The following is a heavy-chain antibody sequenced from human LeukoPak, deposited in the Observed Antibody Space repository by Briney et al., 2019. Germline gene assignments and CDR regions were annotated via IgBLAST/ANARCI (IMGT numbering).Heavy chain of an antibody. J-gene: IGHJ4*02. CDR1: GVSIVRHY. Sequence: PSETLSLTCTVSGVSIVRHYWIWIRQPPGKGLEWIGHISYSGSTNYNPSLKSRVTISVATSKNQVSLRLSSVTAADTAVYYCARDGEGDEGWDYWGQGTLVTVSS. D-gene: IGHD7-27*01. V-gene: IGHV4-59*11. CDR3: ARDGEGDEGWDY. CDR2: ISYSGST.